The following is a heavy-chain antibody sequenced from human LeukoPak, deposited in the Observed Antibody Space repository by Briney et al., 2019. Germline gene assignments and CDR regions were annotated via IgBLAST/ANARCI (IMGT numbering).Heavy chain of an antibody. D-gene: IGHD3-22*01. CDR1: GFTFSSYG. CDR2: IRYDGSNK. J-gene: IGHJ4*02. CDR3: AKRDVDSSGYFY. Sequence: GGSLRLSCAASGFTFSSYGMHWVRQAPGKGLEWVAFIRYDGSNKYYADSVKGRFTISRDNSKNTLYLQMNSLRAEDTAVYYCAKRDVDSSGYFYWGQGTLVTVSS. V-gene: IGHV3-30*02.